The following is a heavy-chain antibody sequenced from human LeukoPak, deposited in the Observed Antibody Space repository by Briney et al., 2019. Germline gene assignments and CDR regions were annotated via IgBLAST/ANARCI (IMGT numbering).Heavy chain of an antibody. CDR3: AKHVASTWLFDY. CDR1: GFTFNNYV. Sequence: LGGSLRLSCAASGFTFNNYVMTWVRQAPGKGLEWVSVISGSGTTTYYADSLKGRFTISRDNSKNTLYLEMKSLRAEDTAVYYCAKHVASTWLFDYWGQGTLVTVSS. J-gene: IGHJ4*02. CDR2: ISGSGTTT. V-gene: IGHV3-23*01. D-gene: IGHD6-13*01.